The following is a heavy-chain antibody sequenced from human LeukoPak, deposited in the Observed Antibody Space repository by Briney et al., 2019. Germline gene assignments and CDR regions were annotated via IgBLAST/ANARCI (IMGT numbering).Heavy chain of an antibody. CDR1: GFTSSSYG. V-gene: IGHV3-33*01. D-gene: IGHD3-22*01. CDR2: IWYDGSNK. Sequence: PGGSLRLSCAASGFTSSSYGMHWVRQAPGKGLEWVAVIWYDGSNKYYADSVKGRFTISRDNSKNTLYLQMNSLRAEDTAVYYCARAYYYDSSGYPGYYYYGMDVWGQGTTVTVSS. CDR3: ARAYYYDSSGYPGYYYYGMDV. J-gene: IGHJ6*02.